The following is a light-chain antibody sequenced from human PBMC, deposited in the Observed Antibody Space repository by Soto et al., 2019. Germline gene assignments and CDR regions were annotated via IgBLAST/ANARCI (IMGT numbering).Light chain of an antibody. V-gene: IGKV3-11*01. CDR3: QQHINWPLT. J-gene: IGKJ4*01. CDR1: QTVSSS. Sequence: EIVLTQSPATLSLSPGERATLSCRASQTVSSSLAWYQQKPGQAPRLLIYEASTMATGIPARFSGSGSGADFTLTFSSLEPEDFALYYCQQHINWPLTFGGGTKGEIK. CDR2: EAS.